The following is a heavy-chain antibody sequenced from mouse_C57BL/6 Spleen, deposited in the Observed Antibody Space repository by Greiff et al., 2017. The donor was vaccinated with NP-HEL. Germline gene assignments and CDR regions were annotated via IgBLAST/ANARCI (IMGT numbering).Heavy chain of an antibody. CDR1: GYTFTSYW. J-gene: IGHJ2*01. CDR2: IDPSDSET. V-gene: IGHV1-52*01. Sequence: QVQLQQPGAELLRPGSSVKLSCKASGYTFTSYWMHWVKQRPIQGLEWIGNIDPSDSETHYNQKFKDKATLTVDKSSSTAYMQLSSLTSEDSAVYYCARFDGYPDYWGQGTTLTVSS. D-gene: IGHD2-3*01. CDR3: ARFDGYPDY.